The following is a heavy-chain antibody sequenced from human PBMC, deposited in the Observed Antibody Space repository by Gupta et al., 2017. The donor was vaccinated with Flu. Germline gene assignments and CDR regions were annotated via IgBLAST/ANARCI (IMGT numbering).Heavy chain of an antibody. CDR1: GASISGYF. Sequence: QVQLQESGPGLVKPSETLSLTCTVSGASISGYFWNWIRQPPGKGLEWVGNIHYTGNTNYNPSLTNRVVISVDTSKTQFSLILRSVTAADTAVYYCATEAGAAAGGQAFDICGQGTMVTVSS. CDR2: IHYTGNT. V-gene: IGHV4-59*12. D-gene: IGHD6-13*01. CDR3: ATEAGAAAGGQAFDI. J-gene: IGHJ3*02.